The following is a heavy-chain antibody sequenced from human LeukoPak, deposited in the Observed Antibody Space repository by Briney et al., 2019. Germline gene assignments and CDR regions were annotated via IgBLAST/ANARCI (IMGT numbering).Heavy chain of an antibody. CDR1: GFTFSSYE. CDR3: AREGAVRGSSSWGWFDP. Sequence: AGGSLRLSCAASGFTFSSYEMNWVRQAPGKGLEWVSYISSSGSTIYYADSVKGRFTISRDNAKNSLYLQMNSLRAEDTAVYYCAREGAVRGSSSWGWFDPWGQGTLVTVSS. V-gene: IGHV3-48*03. CDR2: ISSSGSTI. D-gene: IGHD6-13*01. J-gene: IGHJ5*02.